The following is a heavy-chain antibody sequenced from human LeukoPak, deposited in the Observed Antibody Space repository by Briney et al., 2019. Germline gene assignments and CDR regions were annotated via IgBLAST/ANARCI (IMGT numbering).Heavy chain of an antibody. D-gene: IGHD3-3*01. J-gene: IGHJ4*02. Sequence: PGGSLRLSCTVSGFTFTNAWMSWVRQAPGKGLEWVGRIKSKADGGTTDYAAPVKGRFTILRDDSKNTLYLQVNSLKTEDTAVYYCTTDRNDLWSGFPPSDYWGQGTLVTVSS. CDR2: IKSKADGGTT. CDR3: TTDRNDLWSGFPPSDY. CDR1: GFTFTNAW. V-gene: IGHV3-15*01.